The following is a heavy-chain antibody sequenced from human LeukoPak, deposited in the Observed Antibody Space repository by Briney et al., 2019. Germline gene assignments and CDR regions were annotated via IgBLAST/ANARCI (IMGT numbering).Heavy chain of an antibody. CDR1: GYTFTGYY. CDR2: ITPNSGGT. V-gene: IGHV1-2*02. Sequence: ASVKVSCTASGYTFTGYYMHWVRQAPGQGLEWMGWITPNSGGTNYAQKFQGRVTMTRDTSISTAYMELSRLRSDDTAVYYCARGPTDNYYGSGSYYYWGQGTLVTVSS. J-gene: IGHJ4*02. D-gene: IGHD3-10*01. CDR3: ARGPTDNYYGSGSYYY.